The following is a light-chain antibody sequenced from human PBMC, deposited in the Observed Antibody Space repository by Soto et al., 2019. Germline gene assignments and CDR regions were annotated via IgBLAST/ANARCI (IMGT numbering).Light chain of an antibody. V-gene: IGLV2-14*03. CDR2: DVS. J-gene: IGLJ2*01. CDR1: RSDVGTYEY. Sequence: QSALTQPASVSGSPGQSITISCTGPRSDVGTYEYVSWYQHHPGKAPKLMIYDVSNRPSGVSDRFSGSNSGNTASLTISGLQAEDEADYYCSSYASNGDVVFGGGTKLTVL. CDR3: SSYASNGDVV.